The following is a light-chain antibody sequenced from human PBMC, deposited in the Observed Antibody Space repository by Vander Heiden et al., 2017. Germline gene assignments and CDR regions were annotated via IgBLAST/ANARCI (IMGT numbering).Light chain of an antibody. CDR2: AAS. CDR3: QQSSSRPWT. CDR1: QSISNY. Sequence: DIQMTHSPSSLSASVGDRISITCRASQSISNYLNWYQKKSGSAPKLLIYAASVLQNGVPSRFSGSGSGTDFTLTISSLQPEDFATYYCQQSSSRPWTFGQGTKVEIK. V-gene: IGKV1-39*01. J-gene: IGKJ1*01.